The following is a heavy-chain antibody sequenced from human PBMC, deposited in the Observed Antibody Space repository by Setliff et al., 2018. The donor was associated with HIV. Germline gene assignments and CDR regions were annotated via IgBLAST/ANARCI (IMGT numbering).Heavy chain of an antibody. CDR1: GYSISSGYY. CDR3: ASRIYYYDESRVLREEGFVP. D-gene: IGHD3-22*01. Sequence: SETLSLTCTVSGYSISSGYYWTWIRQPPGKGLEWTGSIYHTGRTYYNRSLESRLTISIDTSKNQFSLKLTSVTAADTAMYYCASRIYYYDESRVLREEGFVPWGQGTLVTVS. J-gene: IGHJ5*02. CDR2: IYHTGRT. V-gene: IGHV4-38-2*02.